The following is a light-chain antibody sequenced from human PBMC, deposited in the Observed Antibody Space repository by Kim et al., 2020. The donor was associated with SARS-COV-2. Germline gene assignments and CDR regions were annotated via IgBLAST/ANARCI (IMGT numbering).Light chain of an antibody. CDR3: YSYSAAGEPL. CDR2: KDT. V-gene: IGLV3-27*01. Sequence: SYELTQPSSVSVSPGRTARITCSGDVLAKKYARWIQQKPGQAPVLVIYKDTERPSGIPERFSGSSSGTTVTLTISGAQVGDEGDYYCYSYSAAGEPLLGGGTQLTVL. J-gene: IGLJ2*01. CDR1: VLAKKY.